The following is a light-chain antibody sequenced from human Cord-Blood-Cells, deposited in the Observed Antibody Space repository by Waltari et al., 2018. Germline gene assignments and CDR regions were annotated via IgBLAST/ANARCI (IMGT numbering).Light chain of an antibody. J-gene: IGLJ3*02. CDR1: RSDGGGYNY. V-gene: IGLV2-14*01. CDR2: AVS. Sequence: QSALTQPASVSGSPGQSITISCSGTRSDGGGYNYVSWYQQHPGKAPKLMIYAVSNRPSVVSNRFSGSKSGNTASPTISGLQAEDEADYYCSSYTSSSTWVFGGGTKLTVL. CDR3: SSYTSSSTWV.